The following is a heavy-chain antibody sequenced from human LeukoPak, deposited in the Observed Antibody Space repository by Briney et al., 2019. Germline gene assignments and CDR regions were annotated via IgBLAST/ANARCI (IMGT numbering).Heavy chain of an antibody. Sequence: GGSLRLSCAASGFTFSSYSMNWVRQAPGKGLEWVSSISSSSSYIYYADSVKGRFTISRDSAKNSLYLQMNSLRAEDTAVYYCAPVGYSSGWENDYWGQGTLVTVSS. CDR2: ISSSSSYI. CDR1: GFTFSSYS. CDR3: APVGYSSGWENDY. V-gene: IGHV3-21*01. D-gene: IGHD6-19*01. J-gene: IGHJ4*02.